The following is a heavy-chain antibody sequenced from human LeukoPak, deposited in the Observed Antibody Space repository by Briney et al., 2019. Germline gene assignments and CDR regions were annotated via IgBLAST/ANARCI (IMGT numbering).Heavy chain of an antibody. CDR1: GFTFSSYS. CDR3: ARWYGGYDYYSGYYYMDV. Sequence: GGSLRLSCAASGFTFSSYSMNWVRQAPGKGLEWVSSISSSSSYIYYADSVKGRFTISRDNAKNSLYLQMNSLRAEDTAVYYCARWYGGYDYYSGYYYMDVWGKGTTVTVSS. J-gene: IGHJ6*03. CDR2: ISSSSSYI. D-gene: IGHD5-12*01. V-gene: IGHV3-21*04.